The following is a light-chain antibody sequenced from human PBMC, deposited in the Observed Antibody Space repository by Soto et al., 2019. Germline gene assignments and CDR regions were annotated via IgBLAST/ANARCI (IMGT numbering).Light chain of an antibody. CDR3: NSYTTSNTRQIV. J-gene: IGLJ1*01. CDR1: SSDVGGYNY. V-gene: IGLV2-14*01. Sequence: QSVLTQPASVSGSPGQWITISCTGTSSDVGGYNYVSWYQQHPGKAPKFMIYDVSNRPSGVSTRFSGSKSGNTASLTISGLQAEDEADYYCNSYTTSNTRQIVFGTGTKVTV. CDR2: DVS.